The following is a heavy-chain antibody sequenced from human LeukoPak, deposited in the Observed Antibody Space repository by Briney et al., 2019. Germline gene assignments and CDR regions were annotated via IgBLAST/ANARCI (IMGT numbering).Heavy chain of an antibody. CDR1: GFTLSSYS. Sequence: PGGSLRLSCAASGFTLSSYSMNWVRQAPGKGLEWVSSISCSSSYIYYADSVKGRFTISRDNAKNSLYLQMNSLRAEDTAVYYCAKDGGGGDCYLDYWGQGTLVTVSS. CDR3: AKDGGGGDCYLDY. CDR2: ISCSSSYI. J-gene: IGHJ4*02. V-gene: IGHV3-21*01. D-gene: IGHD2-21*02.